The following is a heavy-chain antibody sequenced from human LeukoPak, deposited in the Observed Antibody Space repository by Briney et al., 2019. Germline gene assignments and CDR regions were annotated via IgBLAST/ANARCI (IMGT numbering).Heavy chain of an antibody. J-gene: IGHJ4*02. CDR2: ISSSGSVM. CDR3: ARRRDSLLIYYFKY. Sequence: GGSLRLSCAGSGFTFSNYDMSWVRQAPGKGLEWVSYISSSGSVMNYADSVKGRFTISRDDSKNSLYLQMNSLRVEDTAVYYCARRRDSLLIYYFKYWGQGTLVTVSS. V-gene: IGHV3-48*03. D-gene: IGHD3-16*01. CDR1: GFTFSNYD.